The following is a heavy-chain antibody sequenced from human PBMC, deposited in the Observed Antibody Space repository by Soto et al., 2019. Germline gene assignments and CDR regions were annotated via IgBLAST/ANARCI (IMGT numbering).Heavy chain of an antibody. CDR2: IWSDGSDK. J-gene: IGHJ6*02. CDR1: GFTFNSYD. D-gene: IGHD3-3*01. V-gene: IGHV3-33*06. Sequence: PGGSLRLSCAASGFTFNSYDMHWVRQAPGKGLEWVAVIWSDGSDKKFADSVKGRFAISRDNSKNTLYLQMNSLRAEDTAVYYCAKDRPDYDFWSGYYYYYYGMDVWGQGTTVTVSS. CDR3: AKDRPDYDFWSGYYYYYYGMDV.